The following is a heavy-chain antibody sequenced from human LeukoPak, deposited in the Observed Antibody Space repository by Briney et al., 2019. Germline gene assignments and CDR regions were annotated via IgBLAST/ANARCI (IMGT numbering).Heavy chain of an antibody. D-gene: IGHD5-12*01. CDR2: INPRGGST. Sequence: ASVKVSCKASGYTLTSYYMHWVRQAPGQGLEWVGIINPRGGSTTYAQKFQGRVTMTRGTSTSTVYMELSSLRSEDTGVYYCARVPGNRGYDYYFDYWGRGSLVTVSS. CDR3: ARVPGNRGYDYYFDY. J-gene: IGHJ4*02. CDR1: GYTLTSYY. V-gene: IGHV1-46*01.